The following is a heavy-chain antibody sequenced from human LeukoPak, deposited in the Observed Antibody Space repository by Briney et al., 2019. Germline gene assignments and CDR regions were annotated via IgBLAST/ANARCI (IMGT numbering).Heavy chain of an antibody. Sequence: GGSLRLPYVASGFTFNTYYMHWVRQAPGERVVWVSFINADGTITKYADSVKGRFTISRDNAKSTVYRQMNGLRVEDTAMYYCGRLAVTDTNYWGQGSLVTVSS. CDR3: GRLAVTDTNY. J-gene: IGHJ4*02. CDR1: GFTFNTYY. V-gene: IGHV3-74*01. D-gene: IGHD2-21*02. CDR2: INADGTIT.